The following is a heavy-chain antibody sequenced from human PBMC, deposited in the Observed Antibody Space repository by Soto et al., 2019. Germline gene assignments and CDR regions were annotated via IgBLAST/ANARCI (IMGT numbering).Heavy chain of an antibody. V-gene: IGHV4-59*08. Sequence: SETLSLTXTVSGGSISSYYWSWIRQPPGKGLEWIGYIYYSGSTNYNPSLKSRVTISVDTSKNQFSLKLSSVTAADTAVYYCARLIRWSGYYIDYWGQGTLVTVSS. CDR1: GGSISSYY. D-gene: IGHD3-3*01. CDR3: ARLIRWSGYYIDY. J-gene: IGHJ4*02. CDR2: IYYSGST.